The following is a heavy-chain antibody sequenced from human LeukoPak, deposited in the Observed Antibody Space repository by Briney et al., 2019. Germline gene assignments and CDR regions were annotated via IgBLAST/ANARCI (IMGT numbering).Heavy chain of an antibody. D-gene: IGHD4-17*01. Sequence: TGGSLRLSCAASGFTFSSYAMSWVRQAPGKGLEWVSAISGSGGSTYYADSVKGRFTISRDNSKNTLYLRMNSLRAEDTAVYYCAKDYGDLDAFDIWGQGTMVTVSS. J-gene: IGHJ3*02. V-gene: IGHV3-23*01. CDR2: ISGSGGST. CDR3: AKDYGDLDAFDI. CDR1: GFTFSSYA.